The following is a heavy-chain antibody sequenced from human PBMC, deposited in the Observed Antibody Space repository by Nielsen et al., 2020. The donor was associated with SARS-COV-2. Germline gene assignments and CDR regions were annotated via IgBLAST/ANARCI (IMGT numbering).Heavy chain of an antibody. D-gene: IGHD4-17*01. V-gene: IGHV4-59*08. CDR1: GGSISSYY. J-gene: IGHJ2*01. CDR2: IYYSGST. Sequence: SETLSLTCTVSGGSISSYYWSWIRQPPGKGLEWIGYIYYSGSTNYNPSLKSRVTISVDTSKNQFSLKLSSVTAADTAVYYCARHDYGDDVRYFDLWGRGTLVTVSS. CDR3: ARHDYGDDVRYFDL.